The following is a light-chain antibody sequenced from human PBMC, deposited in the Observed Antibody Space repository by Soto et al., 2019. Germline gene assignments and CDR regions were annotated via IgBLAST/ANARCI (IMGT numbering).Light chain of an antibody. V-gene: IGLV2-8*01. CDR3: ISYTGSDTSYV. J-gene: IGLJ1*01. Sequence: QSVLTQPPSASGSPGQSVTISCTGTSSDVGTHGYVSWYQQHAGKAPKLMIYEVRNRPSGVSSRFSGSKSGNTASLTISGLQAEDEADYYCISYTGSDTSYVFGTGTKLTVL. CDR2: EVR. CDR1: SSDVGTHGY.